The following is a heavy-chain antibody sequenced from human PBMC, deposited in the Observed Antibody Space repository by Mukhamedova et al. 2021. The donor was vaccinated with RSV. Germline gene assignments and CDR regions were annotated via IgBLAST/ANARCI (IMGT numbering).Heavy chain of an antibody. V-gene: IGHV1-2*04. Sequence: GWINPNSGGTNYAQKFQGWVTMTRDTSISTAYMELSRLRSDDTAVYYCARAPLIQLWSLDYWGQGTLVTVSS. D-gene: IGHD5-18*01. J-gene: IGHJ4*02. CDR3: ARAPLIQLWSLDY. CDR2: INPNSGGT.